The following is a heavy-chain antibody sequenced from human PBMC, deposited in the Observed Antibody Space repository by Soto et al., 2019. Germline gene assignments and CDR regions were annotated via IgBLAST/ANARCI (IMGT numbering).Heavy chain of an antibody. D-gene: IGHD1-1*01. CDR3: ARGNRDYYYGMDV. CDR2: ISSSSSYI. CDR1: GFTFSSYS. J-gene: IGHJ6*02. Sequence: LRLSCAASGFTFSSYSMNWVRQAPGKGLEWVSSISSSSSYIYYAVSVKGRFTISRDNAKNSLYLQMNSLRAEDTAVYYCARGNRDYYYGMDVWGQGTTVTVSS. V-gene: IGHV3-21*01.